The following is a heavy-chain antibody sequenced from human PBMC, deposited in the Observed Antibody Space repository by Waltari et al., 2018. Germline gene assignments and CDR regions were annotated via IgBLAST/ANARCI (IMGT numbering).Heavy chain of an antibody. Sequence: QLQLQESGPGLVKPSETLSLHCPVSGGSISSSSYYWGWIRQPPGKGLEWIGSIYYSGSTYYNPSLKSRVTISVDTSKNQFSLKLSSVTAADTAVYYCARHEYYYDSSGSSLDYWGQGTLVTVSS. CDR2: IYYSGST. D-gene: IGHD3-22*01. CDR1: GGSISSSSYY. CDR3: ARHEYYYDSSGSSLDY. J-gene: IGHJ4*02. V-gene: IGHV4-39*01.